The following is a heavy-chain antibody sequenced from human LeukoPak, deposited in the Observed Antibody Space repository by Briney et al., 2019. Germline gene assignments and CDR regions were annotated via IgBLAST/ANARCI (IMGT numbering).Heavy chain of an antibody. V-gene: IGHV1-18*01. CDR1: GYTFTSYG. Sequence: ASVKVSCKASGYTFTSYGISWVRQAPGQGLEWMGWISAYNGNTNYARKLQGRVTMTTDTSTSTAYMELRSLRSDDTAVYYCARGDGYNFPYYFDYWGQGTLVTVSS. CDR3: ARGDGYNFPYYFDY. J-gene: IGHJ4*02. CDR2: ISAYNGNT. D-gene: IGHD5-24*01.